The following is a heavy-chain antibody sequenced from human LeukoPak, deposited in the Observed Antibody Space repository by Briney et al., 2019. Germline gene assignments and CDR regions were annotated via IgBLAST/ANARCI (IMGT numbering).Heavy chain of an antibody. Sequence: ASVKVSCKASGYTFTSHALHWVRQAPGEGLEWMAWINGATGNTEYSQKFQARVTITRDTSASTAYMELSSLRSEDTAVYYCARSIMIVPXTSYXXYXXDVXGQ. D-gene: IGHD3-22*01. J-gene: IGHJ6*02. V-gene: IGHV1-3*01. CDR3: ARSIMIVPXTSYXXYXXDV. CDR2: INGATGNT. CDR1: GYTFTSHA.